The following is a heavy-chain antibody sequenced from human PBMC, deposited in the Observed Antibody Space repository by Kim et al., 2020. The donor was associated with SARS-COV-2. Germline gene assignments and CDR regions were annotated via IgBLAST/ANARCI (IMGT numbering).Heavy chain of an antibody. CDR2: ISGSGGST. D-gene: IGHD1-26*01. V-gene: IGHV3-23*01. Sequence: GVSLRLSCAASGFTFSSYAMSWVRQAPGKGLEWVSAISGSGGSTYYADSVKGRFTISRDNSKNTLYLQMNSLRAEDTAVYYCAKDQEWELLLSDGGGFDPWGQGTLVTVSP. J-gene: IGHJ5*02. CDR1: GFTFSSYA. CDR3: AKDQEWELLLSDGGGFDP.